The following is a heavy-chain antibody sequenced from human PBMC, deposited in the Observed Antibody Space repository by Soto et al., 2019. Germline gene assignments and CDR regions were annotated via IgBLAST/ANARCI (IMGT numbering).Heavy chain of an antibody. CDR2: ISYDGSNK. D-gene: IGHD3-10*01. CDR1: GFTFSSYD. V-gene: IGHV3-30-3*01. CDR3: ARDPMGRYYGSGSYYFDY. J-gene: IGHJ4*02. Sequence: QVQLVESGGGVVQPGRSLRLSCAASGFTFSSYDMHWVRQAPGKGLEWVAVISYDGSNKYYADSVKGRFTISGDNSKNTLYLQMNSLRAVDTAVYYCARDPMGRYYGSGSYYFDYWGQGTLVTVSS.